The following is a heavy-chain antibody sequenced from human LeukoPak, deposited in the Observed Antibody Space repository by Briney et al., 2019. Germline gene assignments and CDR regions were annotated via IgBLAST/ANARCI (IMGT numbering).Heavy chain of an antibody. CDR3: ARARSNVLLWFGELSHGGWFDP. CDR1: GYTFTGYY. D-gene: IGHD3-10*01. Sequence: ASVKVSCKASGYTFTGYYMHWVRQAPGQGLEWMGWINPNSGGTNYAQKFQGWVTMTRDTSTSTAYMELSRLRSDDTAVYYCARARSNVLLWFGELSHGGWFDPWGQGTLVTVSS. CDR2: INPNSGGT. V-gene: IGHV1-2*04. J-gene: IGHJ5*02.